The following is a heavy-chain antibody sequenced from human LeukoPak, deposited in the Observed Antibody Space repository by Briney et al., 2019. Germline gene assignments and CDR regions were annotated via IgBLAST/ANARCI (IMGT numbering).Heavy chain of an antibody. D-gene: IGHD1-26*01. CDR2: ITGSGGST. CDR3: AKGNWGERLDWYFDL. V-gene: IGHV3-23*01. J-gene: IGHJ2*01. CDR1: GFTFSSYD. Sequence: PGGSLRLSCAASGFTFSSYDMSWVRQAPGSGLEWVSGITGSGGSTYYADSVKGRFTISGDNSKNTLYLQMNSLRAEDTAVYYCAKGNWGERLDWYFDLWGRGTLVTVSS.